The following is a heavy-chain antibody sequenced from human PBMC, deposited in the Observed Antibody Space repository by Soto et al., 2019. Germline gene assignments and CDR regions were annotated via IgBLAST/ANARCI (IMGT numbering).Heavy chain of an antibody. V-gene: IGHV4-31*03. J-gene: IGHJ4*02. CDR3: ASSSPGGNTGDY. Sequence: RSLTCTVSGGSISSGGYYWSWIRQHPGKGLEWSGYIYYSGSTYYNPSLKSRVTISGDTSKNQFSLKLSSVTAADTAVYYYASSSPGGNTGDYWGQGTLVTVSS. D-gene: IGHD5-18*01. CDR2: IYYSGST. CDR1: GGSISSGGYY.